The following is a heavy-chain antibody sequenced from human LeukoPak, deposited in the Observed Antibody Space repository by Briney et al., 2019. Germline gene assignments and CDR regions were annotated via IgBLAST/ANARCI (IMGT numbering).Heavy chain of an antibody. CDR1: GFTVSSNY. CDR2: ISGSGGGT. Sequence: GGSLRLSCAASGFTVSSNYMNWVRQAPEKGLEWVSTISGSGGGTYYADSVKSRFTISRDDSKNTLYLQMNSLRAEDTAVYYCAKDLGRYRNNYFDYWGQGTPVTVSS. D-gene: IGHD1-26*01. J-gene: IGHJ4*02. V-gene: IGHV3-23*01. CDR3: AKDLGRYRNNYFDY.